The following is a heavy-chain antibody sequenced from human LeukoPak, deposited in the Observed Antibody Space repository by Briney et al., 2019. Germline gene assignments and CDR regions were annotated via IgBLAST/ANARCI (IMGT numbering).Heavy chain of an antibody. V-gene: IGHV3-48*04. CDR1: GFTFSSYS. D-gene: IGHD1-26*01. CDR3: ARDLIGSGSYLGTDY. Sequence: GGSLRLSCAASGFTFSSYSMNWVRQAPGKGLEWVSYISSSSSTIYYADSVKGRFTISRDNAKDSLYLQMNSLRAEDTAVYYCARDLIGSGSYLGTDYWGQGTLVTVSS. CDR2: ISSSSSTI. J-gene: IGHJ4*02.